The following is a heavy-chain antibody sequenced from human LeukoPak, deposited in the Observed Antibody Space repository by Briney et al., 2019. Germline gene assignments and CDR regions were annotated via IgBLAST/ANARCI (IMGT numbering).Heavy chain of an antibody. CDR2: ISGSSTYM. D-gene: IGHD6-19*01. Sequence: GGSLRLSCAASGFTFSSYYMSWVRQAPGKGLEWVSSISGSSTYMFYADSVRGRFTISRDNAKNSLYLQMNSLRAEDTAVYYCARDRGSGWHTFDYWGQGTLVTVSS. V-gene: IGHV3-21*01. CDR3: ARDRGSGWHTFDY. J-gene: IGHJ4*02. CDR1: GFTFSSYY.